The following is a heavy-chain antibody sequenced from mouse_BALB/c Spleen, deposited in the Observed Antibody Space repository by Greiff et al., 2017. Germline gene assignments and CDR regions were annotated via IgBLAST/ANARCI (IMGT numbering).Heavy chain of an antibody. CDR1: GFTFSSFG. V-gene: IGHV5-17*02. CDR3: ARSYRYFDWFAY. CDR2: ISSGSSTI. J-gene: IGHJ3*01. Sequence: EVNVVESGGGLVQPGGSRKLSCAASGFTFSSFGMHWVRQAPEKGLEWVAYISSGSSTIYYADTVKGRFTISRDNPKNTLFLQMTSLRSEDTAMYYCARSYRYFDWFAYWGQGTLVTVSA. D-gene: IGHD2-14*01.